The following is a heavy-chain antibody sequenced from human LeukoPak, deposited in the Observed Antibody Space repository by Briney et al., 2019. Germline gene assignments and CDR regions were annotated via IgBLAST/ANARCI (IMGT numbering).Heavy chain of an antibody. CDR2: INHSGST. Sequence: SETLSLTCAVYGGSFSGYYWSWIRQPPGKGLEWIGEINHSGSTNYNPSLKSRVTISVDTSKNQFSLKLSSVTAADTAVYYCARVEYRGSSWYWFDPWGQGTLVTVPS. V-gene: IGHV4-34*01. D-gene: IGHD6-13*01. CDR3: ARVEYRGSSWYWFDP. CDR1: GGSFSGYY. J-gene: IGHJ5*02.